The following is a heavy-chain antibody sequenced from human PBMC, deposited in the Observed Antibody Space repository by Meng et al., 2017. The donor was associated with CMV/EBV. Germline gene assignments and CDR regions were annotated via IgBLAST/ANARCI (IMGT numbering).Heavy chain of an antibody. V-gene: IGHV3-33*03. CDR1: GFTFNNYH. J-gene: IGHJ4*02. CDR3: AYSGIAVAGPNDY. CDR2: IWYDGSKT. D-gene: IGHD6-19*01. Sequence: GESLKISCAASGFTFNNYHMNWVRQAPGKGLEFVALIWYDGSKTYYADSVKGRFTISRDNAKNSLYLQMNSLRAEDTAVYYCAYSGIAVAGPNDYWGQGTLVTVSS.